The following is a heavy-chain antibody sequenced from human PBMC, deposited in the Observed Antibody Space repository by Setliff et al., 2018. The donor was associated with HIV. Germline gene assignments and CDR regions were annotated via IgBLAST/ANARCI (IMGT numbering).Heavy chain of an antibody. CDR1: GASISSTTYY. V-gene: IGHV4-39*07. J-gene: IGHJ5*01. CDR2: IYNSGRT. CDR3: ARGGRSLAAQTWFDS. Sequence: SETLSLTCTVSGASISSTTYYWGWVRQPPGKGLEWIGSIYNSGRTYYNLSLKSRVTISVDTSKNQFSLKLSSVTAADTAVYYCARGGRSLAAQTWFDSWGQGTLVTVSS. D-gene: IGHD6-6*01.